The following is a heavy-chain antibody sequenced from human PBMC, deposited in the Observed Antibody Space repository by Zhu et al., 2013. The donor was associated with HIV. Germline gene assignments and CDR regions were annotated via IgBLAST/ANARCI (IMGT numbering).Heavy chain of an antibody. J-gene: IGHJ1*01. D-gene: IGHD3-22*01. Sequence: QDQLVQSGAEMKKPGASVKVSCKASGYIFTSFGISWVRQAPGQRLEWMGWISGYNGKTHYARNLQDRVSMTVDISSSTAYLELRXLRSDDTATYYCARGVLYDHDGYYHEYFQVWARAPWSPSPQ. V-gene: IGHV1-18*01. CDR1: GYIFTSFG. CDR2: ISGYNGKT. CDR3: ARGVLYDHDGYYHEYFQV.